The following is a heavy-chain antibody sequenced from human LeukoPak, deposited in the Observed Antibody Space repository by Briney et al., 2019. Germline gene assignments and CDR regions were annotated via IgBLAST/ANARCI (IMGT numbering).Heavy chain of an antibody. D-gene: IGHD4-17*01. CDR2: MNPNSGNT. V-gene: IGHV1-8*03. CDR1: GYTFTSYD. Sequence: ASVKVSXKASGYTFTSYDINWVRQATGQGLEWMGWMNPNSGNTGYAQKFQGRVTITRNTSISTAYMELRSLRSDDTAVYYCARGYGLDAFDIWGQGTMVTVSS. J-gene: IGHJ3*02. CDR3: ARGYGLDAFDI.